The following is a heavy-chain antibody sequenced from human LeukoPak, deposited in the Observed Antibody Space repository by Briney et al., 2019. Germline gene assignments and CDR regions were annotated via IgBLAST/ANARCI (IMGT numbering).Heavy chain of an antibody. J-gene: IGHJ6*03. CDR3: ASTYGSGSYYNIHTGYYYMDV. D-gene: IGHD3-10*01. CDR1: GFTFSSYG. CDR2: IRYDGSNK. Sequence: GGSLRLSCAASGFTFSSYGMHWVRQAPGKGLEWVAFIRYDGSNKYYADSVKGRFTISRDNSKNTLYLQMNSLRAEDTAVYYCASTYGSGSYYNIHTGYYYMDVWGKGTTVTISS. V-gene: IGHV3-30*02.